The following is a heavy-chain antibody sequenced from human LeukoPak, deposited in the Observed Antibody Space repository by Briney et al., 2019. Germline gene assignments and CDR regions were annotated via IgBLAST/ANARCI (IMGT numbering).Heavy chain of an antibody. V-gene: IGHV4-4*02. CDR2: IHHSGST. D-gene: IGHD3/OR15-3a*01. Sequence: PSETLSLTCAVSGGSISRSIWWSWVRQPPGKGLQWLAEIHHSGSTNCNPSLKSRVTISVDKSKNQFSLNLNSVTAADTAVYYCASKAIGLENAFDIWGQGTMVTVSS. J-gene: IGHJ3*02. CDR1: GGSISRSIW. CDR3: ASKAIGLENAFDI.